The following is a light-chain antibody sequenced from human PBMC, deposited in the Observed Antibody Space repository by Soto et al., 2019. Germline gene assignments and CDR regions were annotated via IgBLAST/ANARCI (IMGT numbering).Light chain of an antibody. CDR2: GAS. CDR3: QQSNNWPT. Sequence: EVVMTQSPATLSVSPGERVTLPCRASQSISINLAWYQQKPGQAPRLLIFGASTRATGVPARFSGSGSGTEFTLTISSLQSEDFALYYCQQSNNWPTFGQGTKV. CDR1: QSISIN. J-gene: IGKJ1*01. V-gene: IGKV3-15*01.